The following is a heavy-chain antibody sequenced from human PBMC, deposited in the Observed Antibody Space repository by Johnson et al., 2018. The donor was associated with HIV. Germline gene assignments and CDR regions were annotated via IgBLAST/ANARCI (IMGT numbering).Heavy chain of an antibody. CDR3: ARAYSYGAFDI. CDR1: GFTVSTNY. V-gene: IGHV3-66*01. J-gene: IGHJ3*02. CDR2: IYSGDTT. Sequence: MLLVESGGGLVQPGGSLRLSCASGFTVSTNYMSWVRQAPGKGLEWVSVIYSGDTTYYADSVKGRFTISRDNSKNTLYLQMNSLRAEDTAVYYCARAYSYGAFDIWGLGTKVTVSS. D-gene: IGHD5-18*01.